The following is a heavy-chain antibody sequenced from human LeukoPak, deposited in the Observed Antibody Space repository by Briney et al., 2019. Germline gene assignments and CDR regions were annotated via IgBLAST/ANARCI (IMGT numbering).Heavy chain of an antibody. D-gene: IGHD4/OR15-4a*01. V-gene: IGHV3-48*03. CDR2: ISSSGSTI. Sequence: GGSLRLSCAASGFTFSSYEMNWVRQAPGKGLEWVSYISSSGSTIYYADSVKGRFTISRDNAKNSLYLQMNSLRAEDTAVYYCAGTDYGSLRGAFLIWGQGTMVTVSS. CDR3: AGTDYGSLRGAFLI. J-gene: IGHJ3*02. CDR1: GFTFSSYE.